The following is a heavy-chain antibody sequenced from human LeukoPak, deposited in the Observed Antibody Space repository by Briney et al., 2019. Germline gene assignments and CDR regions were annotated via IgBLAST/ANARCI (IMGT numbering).Heavy chain of an antibody. D-gene: IGHD3-10*01. CDR1: GYNFPAYW. Sequence: GESLKISCKASGYNFPAYWIAWVRQMPGKGLEWMGIIYPGDSDTRYSPSFQGQVTISADKSISTAYLQWSSLKASDTAMYYCARSHTILDAFDIWGQGTMVTVSS. V-gene: IGHV5-51*01. CDR2: IYPGDSDT. J-gene: IGHJ3*02. CDR3: ARSHTILDAFDI.